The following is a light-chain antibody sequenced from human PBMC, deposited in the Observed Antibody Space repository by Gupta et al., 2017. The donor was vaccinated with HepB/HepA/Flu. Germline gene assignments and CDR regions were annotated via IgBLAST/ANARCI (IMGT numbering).Light chain of an antibody. CDR2: KIS. Sequence: DIVMTQTPLSSPVTLGQPASISCRSSQSLVYSDGNTYLSWLHQRPGQPPRLLIYKISDRVSGVPDRFSGSGAGTDFTLKISSVEAEDVGIYYCRQAKQSPSTFGQGTKLDIK. V-gene: IGKV2-24*01. CDR3: RQAKQSPST. CDR1: QSLVYSDGNTY. J-gene: IGKJ2*01.